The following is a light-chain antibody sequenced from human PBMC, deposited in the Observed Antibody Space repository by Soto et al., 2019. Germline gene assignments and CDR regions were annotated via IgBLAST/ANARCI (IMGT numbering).Light chain of an antibody. J-gene: IGKJ1*01. CDR1: QSVSSD. CDR3: QQYTNSAKT. V-gene: IGKV3-20*01. Sequence: EIVLTQSPGTLSLSPGDRATLSCWASQSVSSDLAWYQHKPGQAPRLLIYGASSRATGIPDRFSGSGSGTDFTLTISRLAPEDFAVYYCQQYTNSAKTFGQGTRVEIK. CDR2: GAS.